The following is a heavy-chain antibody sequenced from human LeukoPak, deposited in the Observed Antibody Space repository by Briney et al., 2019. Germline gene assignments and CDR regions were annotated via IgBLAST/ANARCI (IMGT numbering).Heavy chain of an antibody. D-gene: IGHD6-13*01. V-gene: IGHV3-9*03. CDR2: ISWNSGGI. CDR1: GFTFDDYA. Sequence: PGGSLRLSCAASGFTFDDYAMHWIRQAPGKGLEWVSGISWNSGGIVYADSVKGRFTISRDNAKNSLYLQMNSLRVEDMALYYCAKSPARVAAAGGIDYWGQGTLVTVSS. CDR3: AKSPARVAAAGGIDY. J-gene: IGHJ4*02.